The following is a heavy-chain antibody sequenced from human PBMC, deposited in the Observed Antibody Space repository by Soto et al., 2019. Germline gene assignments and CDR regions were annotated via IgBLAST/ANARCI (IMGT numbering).Heavy chain of an antibody. J-gene: IGHJ4*02. CDR3: TTQTFGAGRVGVHY. D-gene: IGHD3-10*01. CDR1: VGTSTIYT. Sequence: QVQLVQSGAEVKRPGSSLKVSCETSVGTSTIYTITWVRQAPGQGLQWMGMIVPTLRITNYAQEFQGRLTITADTSTSTVHMELSSLTSEDAAVYYCTTQTFGAGRVGVHYWGQGTLVTVSS. CDR2: IVPTLRIT. V-gene: IGHV1-69*02.